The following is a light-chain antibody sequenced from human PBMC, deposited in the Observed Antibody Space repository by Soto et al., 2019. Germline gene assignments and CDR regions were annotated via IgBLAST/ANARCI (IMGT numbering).Light chain of an antibody. J-gene: IGKJ1*01. CDR1: QTISSN. CDR3: QHRSIWPTTCT. Sequence: EIVLTQSPATLSLSPGERATLSCRASQTISSNSLAWYQQKPGQAPRLLIYDTSDRATGIPARFSGSGSGTDFTLTISSLEPEDFAVYYCQHRSIWPTTCTFGQGTQVEI. V-gene: IGKV3-11*01. CDR2: DTS.